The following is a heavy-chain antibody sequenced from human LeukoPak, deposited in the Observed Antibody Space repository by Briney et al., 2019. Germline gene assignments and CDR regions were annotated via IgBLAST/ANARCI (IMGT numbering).Heavy chain of an antibody. CDR3: ARGSGNPSYFDQ. J-gene: IGHJ4*02. Sequence: PRASVKVSCKASGYTFTSYFMHWVRQAPGQGLEWMGIINPSGGTTNYAQKFQGRVTVTRDTSTSTVYMELSSLRSEDTAVYYCARGSGNPSYFDQWGQGTLVTVSS. CDR2: INPSGGTT. CDR1: GYTFTSYF. D-gene: IGHD4-23*01. V-gene: IGHV1-46*01.